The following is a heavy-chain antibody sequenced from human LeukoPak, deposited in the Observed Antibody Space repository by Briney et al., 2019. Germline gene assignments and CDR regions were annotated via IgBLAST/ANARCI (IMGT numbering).Heavy chain of an antibody. CDR2: TYYRSKWYN. CDR3: ARDQSAIFYGMDV. J-gene: IGHJ6*02. Sequence: SQTLSLTCAISGDSVASNSTAWNWIRQSPLRGLQWLGRTYYRSKWYNDYAVSVKSRITINPDTSKNQFSLQLNSVTPEDTAVYYCARDQSAIFYGMDVWGQGTTFTVSS. D-gene: IGHD3-9*01. V-gene: IGHV6-1*01. CDR1: GDSVASNSTA.